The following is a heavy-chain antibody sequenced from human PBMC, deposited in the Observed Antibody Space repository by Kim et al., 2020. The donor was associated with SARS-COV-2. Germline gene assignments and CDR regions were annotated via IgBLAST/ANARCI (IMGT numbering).Heavy chain of an antibody. CDR2: ISYDGSNK. J-gene: IGHJ4*02. D-gene: IGHD4-17*01. CDR1: GFTFSSYA. V-gene: IGHV3-30*04. CDR3: ASGDYGDYLFDY. Sequence: GGSLRLSCAASGFTFSSYAMHWVRQAPGKGLEWVAVISYDGSNKYYADSVKGRFTISRDNSKNTLYLQMNSLRAEDTAVYYCASGDYGDYLFDYWGQGTLVTVSS.